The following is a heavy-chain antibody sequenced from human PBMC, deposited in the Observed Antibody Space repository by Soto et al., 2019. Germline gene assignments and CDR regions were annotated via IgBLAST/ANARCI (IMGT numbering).Heavy chain of an antibody. CDR3: SSWYWFDP. J-gene: IGHJ5*02. V-gene: IGHV4-59*08. Sequence: SETLSLTCTVSGGSISSYYWSWIRQPPGKGLEWIGYIYYSGSTNYNPSLKSRVTISVDTSKNQFSLKLSSVTAADTAVYYSSSWYWFDPWGQGTLVTVSS. CDR2: IYYSGST. CDR1: GGSISSYY. D-gene: IGHD6-13*01.